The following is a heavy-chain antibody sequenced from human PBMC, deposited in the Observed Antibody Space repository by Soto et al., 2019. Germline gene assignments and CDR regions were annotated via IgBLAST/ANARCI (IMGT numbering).Heavy chain of an antibody. CDR3: ARDFADRTGVDY. Sequence: SVKVSCKASGGTFSSYAISWVRQAPGQGLEWMGGIIPIFGTANYAQKFQGRVTITADESTSTAYMELSSLRSEDTAVYYCARDFADRTGVDYWGQGTLVTVSS. D-gene: IGHD3-10*01. CDR1: GGTFSSYA. CDR2: IIPIFGTA. V-gene: IGHV1-69*13. J-gene: IGHJ4*02.